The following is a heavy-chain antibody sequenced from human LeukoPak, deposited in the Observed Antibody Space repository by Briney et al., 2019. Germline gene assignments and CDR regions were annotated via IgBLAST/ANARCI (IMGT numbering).Heavy chain of an antibody. J-gene: IGHJ4*02. CDR3: AREPNTFFDY. CDR1: GGSINSRGYS. Sequence: SETLSLTCAVSGGSINSRGYSWSWIRQPPGKGLEWIGCIFHSGSTSYNPSLKSRVTISVDRSKNQFSLKLSSVTAADTAVYYCAREPNTFFDYWGQGTLVTVSS. V-gene: IGHV4-30-2*01. D-gene: IGHD2-2*02. CDR2: IFHSGST.